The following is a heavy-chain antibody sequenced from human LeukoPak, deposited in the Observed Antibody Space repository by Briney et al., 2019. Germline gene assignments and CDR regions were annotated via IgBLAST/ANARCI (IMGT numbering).Heavy chain of an antibody. CDR2: TYYRSRWYN. Sequence: SQTLSLTCAISGDSVSSNSVSWNWIRQSPSRGLEWLGRTYYRSRWYNDYATSVKSRITINPDTSKNQFSLQLNSVTPEDTAVYYCAGSMSYFRCWGQGTLVTVSS. V-gene: IGHV6-1*01. J-gene: IGHJ4*02. D-gene: IGHD1-26*01. CDR3: AGSMSYFRC. CDR1: GDSVSSNSVS.